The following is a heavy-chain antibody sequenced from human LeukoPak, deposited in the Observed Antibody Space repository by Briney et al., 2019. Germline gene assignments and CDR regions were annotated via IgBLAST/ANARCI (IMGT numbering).Heavy chain of an antibody. D-gene: IGHD2-15*01. CDR2: INHSGST. V-gene: IGHV4-34*01. CDR3: ARGSSGGSCYFDY. CDR1: GGSISSYY. J-gene: IGHJ4*02. Sequence: SETLSLTCTVSGGSISSYYWSWIRQPPGKGLEWIGEINHSGSTNYNPSLKSRVTISVDTSKNQFSLKLSSVTAADTAVYYCARGSSGGSCYFDYWGQGTLVTVSS.